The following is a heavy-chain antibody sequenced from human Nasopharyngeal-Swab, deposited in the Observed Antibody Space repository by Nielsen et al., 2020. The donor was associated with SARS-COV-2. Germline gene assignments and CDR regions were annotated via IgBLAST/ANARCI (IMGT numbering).Heavy chain of an antibody. CDR3: ARGFIQLLHPYYYYYMDV. V-gene: IGHV1-18*01. Sequence: ASVKVSCKASGYTFTSYGISWVRQAPGQGLEWMGWISAYNGNTNYAQKLHGRVTMTTDTSTSTAYMKLSSLRSEDTAVYYCARGFIQLLHPYYYYYMDVWGKGTTVTVSS. D-gene: IGHD2-2*01. CDR2: ISAYNGNT. CDR1: GYTFTSYG. J-gene: IGHJ6*03.